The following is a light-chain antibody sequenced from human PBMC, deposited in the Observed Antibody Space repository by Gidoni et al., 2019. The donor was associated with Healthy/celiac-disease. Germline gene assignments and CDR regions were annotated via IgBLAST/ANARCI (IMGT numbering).Light chain of an antibody. CDR3: QQLNSYPPWT. CDR1: HGISSY. CDR2: AAS. J-gene: IGKJ1*01. Sequence: DIQLTQSPSFLSASVGERVHITFRAIHGISSYLAWYQQKPGKAPKLLIYAASTLQSGVPSRFSGSGSGTEFTLTISSLQPEDFATYYCQQLNSYPPWTFGQGTKVEIK. V-gene: IGKV1-9*01.